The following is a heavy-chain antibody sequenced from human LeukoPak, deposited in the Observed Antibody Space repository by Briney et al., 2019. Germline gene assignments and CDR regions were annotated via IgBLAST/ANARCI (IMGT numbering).Heavy chain of an antibody. D-gene: IGHD2-15*01. V-gene: IGHV4-34*01. CDR1: GGSFSGYY. J-gene: IGHJ5*02. Sequence: PSETLSLTCAVYGGSFSGYYWSWIRQPPGKGLEWIGEINHSGGTNYNPSLKSRVTISVDTSKNQFSLKLSSVTAADTAVYYCARGGWRYCSGGSCYSSSGWFDPWGQGTLVTVSS. CDR3: ARGGWRYCSGGSCYSSSGWFDP. CDR2: INHSGGT.